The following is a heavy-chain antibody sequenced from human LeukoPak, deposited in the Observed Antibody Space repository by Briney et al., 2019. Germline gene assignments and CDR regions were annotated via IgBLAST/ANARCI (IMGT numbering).Heavy chain of an antibody. CDR3: ASRRKGMSTAGFDF. J-gene: IGHJ4*02. Sequence: PGGSLRLSCKGSGYSFTSYWIGWVRQMPGKGLEWMGIIYPGDSDTRYNPSFQGQVTISAEKSISTAYLQWSSLKASDTALYYCASRRKGMSTAGFDFWGQGTLVTVSS. CDR2: IYPGDSDT. D-gene: IGHD5-24*01. V-gene: IGHV5-51*01. CDR1: GYSFTSYW.